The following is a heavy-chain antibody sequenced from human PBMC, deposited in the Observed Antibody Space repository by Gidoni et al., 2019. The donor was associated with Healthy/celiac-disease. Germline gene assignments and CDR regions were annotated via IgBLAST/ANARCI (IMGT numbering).Heavy chain of an antibody. V-gene: IGHV4-34*01. Sequence: QVQLQQWGAGLLKASETLSLTCAVYGGSFSGYSWSWIRQPPGKGPEWIGEINHSGSTNYNPSLKSRAIISVDTAKNQFSLNLSSVTAADTAVYYCAKKQKKPRSGIVVVVSAPSWFDPWGQGTLVTVSS. CDR2: INHSGST. CDR3: AKKQKKPRSGIVVVVSAPSWFDP. J-gene: IGHJ5*02. CDR1: GGSFSGYS. D-gene: IGHD2-15*01.